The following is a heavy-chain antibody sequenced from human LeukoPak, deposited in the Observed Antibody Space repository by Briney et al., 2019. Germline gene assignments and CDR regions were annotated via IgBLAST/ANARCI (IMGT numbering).Heavy chain of an antibody. CDR1: VYTFTIYG. Sequence: ASVKVSFKASVYTFTIYGISWVRQAPGQGLGWMGWISAYNGNTNYSHNLQGKVTMTTDTSTSTAYMELRSLRSDDTAVYYCAREGGDIVVVPGAMGYSWFDPWGQGTLVTVSS. J-gene: IGHJ5*02. CDR2: ISAYNGNT. V-gene: IGHV1-18*01. D-gene: IGHD2-2*01. CDR3: AREGGDIVVVPGAMGYSWFDP.